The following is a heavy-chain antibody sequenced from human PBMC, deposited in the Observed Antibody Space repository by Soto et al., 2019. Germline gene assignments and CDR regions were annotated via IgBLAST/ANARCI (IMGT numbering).Heavy chain of an antibody. CDR3: ARTDRWQLSSFSDY. D-gene: IGHD2-15*01. CDR1: GGSVSSMSHY. Sequence: QVLLQESGPGLVKPSETLSLTCTVSGGSVSSMSHYWTWIRQPPGKGLEWIGYIYYTRMTTYNPSLKSRVTISVDTSKNQCSLTLSSVTAADTGVYYCARTDRWQLSSFSDYWGQVTLVTVSS. V-gene: IGHV4-61*01. J-gene: IGHJ4*02. CDR2: IYYTRMT.